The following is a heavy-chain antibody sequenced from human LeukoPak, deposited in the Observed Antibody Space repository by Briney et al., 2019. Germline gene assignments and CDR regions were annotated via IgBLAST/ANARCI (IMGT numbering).Heavy chain of an antibody. CDR2: IRYDGSNK. D-gene: IGHD3-22*01. CDR1: GFTFSSYG. CDR3: AKDSDPLGGLNDYDSSGSEFDY. J-gene: IGHJ4*02. Sequence: GGSLRLSCAASGFTFSSYGMHWVRQAPGKGLEWVAFIRYDGSNKYYADSVKGRFTISRDNAKNSLYLQMNSLRAENTALYYCAKDSDPLGGLNDYDSSGSEFDYGGQGTLVTVSS. V-gene: IGHV3-30*02.